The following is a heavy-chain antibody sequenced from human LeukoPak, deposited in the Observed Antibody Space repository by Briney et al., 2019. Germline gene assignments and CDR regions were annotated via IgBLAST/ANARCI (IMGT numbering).Heavy chain of an antibody. CDR2: MYYTGST. CDR3: ARLRFGDYPYYFDY. CDR1: GFTFSSYA. D-gene: IGHD3-10*01. V-gene: IGHV4-59*01. J-gene: IGHJ4*02. Sequence: PGGSLRLSCAASGFTFSSYAMSWVRQAPGKGLEWIGYMYYTGSTNYNPSLKSRVTISINTSTNQFSLKLSSVTAADRAVYCCARLRFGDYPYYFDYWGQGTLVTVSS.